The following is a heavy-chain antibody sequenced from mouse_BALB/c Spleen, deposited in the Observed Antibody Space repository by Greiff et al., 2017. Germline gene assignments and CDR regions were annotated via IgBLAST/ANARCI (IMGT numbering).Heavy chain of an antibody. CDR2: INSNGGST. D-gene: IGHD3-2*02. J-gene: IGHJ3*01. Sequence: EVKLVESGGGLVQPGGSLKLSCAASGFTFSSYGMSWVRQTPDKRLELVATINSNGGSTYYPDSVKGRFTISRDNAKNTLYLQMSSLKSEDTAMYYCARDQVLLGAYWGQGTLVTVSA. CDR1: GFTFSSYG. CDR3: ARDQVLLGAY. V-gene: IGHV5-6-3*01.